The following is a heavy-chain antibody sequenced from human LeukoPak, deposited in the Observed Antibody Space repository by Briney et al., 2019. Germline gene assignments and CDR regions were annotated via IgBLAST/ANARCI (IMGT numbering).Heavy chain of an antibody. V-gene: IGHV4-34*01. Sequence: SETLSLTCAVYGGSLSGYYWSWIRQPPGKGLEWIGEINHSGSTNYNPSLKSRVTISVDTSKNQFSLKLSSVTAADTAVYYCARGLHYSGYDYWGQGTLVTVSS. CDR1: GGSLSGYY. D-gene: IGHD5-12*01. CDR2: INHSGST. CDR3: ARGLHYSGYDY. J-gene: IGHJ4*02.